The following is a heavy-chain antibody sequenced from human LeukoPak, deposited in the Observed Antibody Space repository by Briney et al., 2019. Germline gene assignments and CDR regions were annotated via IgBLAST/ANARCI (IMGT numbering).Heavy chain of an antibody. CDR2: IYSGGST. CDR1: GFIFDDYA. J-gene: IGHJ6*04. CDR3: ARGLGDV. Sequence: GGSLRLSCAVSGFIFDDYAMHWVRQAPGKGLEWVSVIYSGGSTYYADSVKGRFTISRDNSKNTLYLQMNSLRAEDTAVYYCARGLGDVWGKGTTVTVSS. V-gene: IGHV3-53*01.